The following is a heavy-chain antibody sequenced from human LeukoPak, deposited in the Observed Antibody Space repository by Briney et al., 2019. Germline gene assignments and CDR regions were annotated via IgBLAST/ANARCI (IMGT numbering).Heavy chain of an antibody. D-gene: IGHD6-13*01. V-gene: IGHV3-33*01. CDR3: ARHFKAAGFDY. CDR2: IWYDGSNK. Sequence: PGGSLRLSCAASGFTFSSYGMHWVRQAPGKGLEWVAVIWYDGSNKYYADSVKGRFTISRDNSKNTLYLQMNSLRAEDTAVYYCARHFKAAGFDYWGQGTLVTVSS. J-gene: IGHJ4*02. CDR1: GFTFSSYG.